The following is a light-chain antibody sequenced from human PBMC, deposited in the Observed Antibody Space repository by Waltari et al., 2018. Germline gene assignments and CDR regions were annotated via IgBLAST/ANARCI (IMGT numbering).Light chain of an antibody. CDR2: EDT. CDR1: DLPRKY. J-gene: IGLJ1*01. CDR3: YSSDSTGLRV. V-gene: IGLV3-10*01. Sequence: SYELTPPPSVSVSPGQTARIPCSGHDLPRKYAHWFQQKSGQAPRLVIYEDTKRPSGIPERFSGSSSGTVATLTITGAQVDDEADYYCYSSDSTGLRVFGGGTTVVVL.